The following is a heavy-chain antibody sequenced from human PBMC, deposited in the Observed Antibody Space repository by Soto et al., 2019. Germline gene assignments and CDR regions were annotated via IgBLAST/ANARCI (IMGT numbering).Heavy chain of an antibody. Sequence: QVQLVQSGAEVKKPGASVKVSCKTSGYTFTSYGISWVRQAPGQGLEWMGWISPYNGKTNYAHKAQGRVTMTTDTSTSTDYMELRSLRPDDTAVYYCARDYSSGWSTNFWGKGENWFDPWGQGNLVTVSS. CDR2: ISPYNGKT. V-gene: IGHV1-18*01. CDR1: GYTFTSYG. J-gene: IGHJ5*02. CDR3: ARDYSSGWSTNFWGKGENWFDP. D-gene: IGHD6-19*01.